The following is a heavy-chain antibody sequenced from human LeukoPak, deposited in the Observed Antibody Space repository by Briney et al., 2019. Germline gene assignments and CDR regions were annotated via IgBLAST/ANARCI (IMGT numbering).Heavy chain of an antibody. V-gene: IGHV3-7*01. J-gene: IGHJ4*02. Sequence: GGSLRLSCAASGFTFSAYWMTWVRQAPGKGLEWVANIKEDGTEKNYVDSVKGRFTISRDNVKKSLYLEMNSLRVEDTAVYSCARGRWSDYWGQGTQVTVSS. CDR2: IKEDGTEK. D-gene: IGHD5-24*01. CDR1: GFTFSAYW. CDR3: ARGRWSDY.